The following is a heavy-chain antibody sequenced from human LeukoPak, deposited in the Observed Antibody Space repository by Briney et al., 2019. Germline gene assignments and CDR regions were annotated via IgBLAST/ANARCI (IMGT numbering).Heavy chain of an antibody. J-gene: IGHJ4*02. D-gene: IGHD6-13*01. Sequence: GGSLRLSCAASGFTFSSYAMHWVRQAPGKGLEWVAVISYDGSNKYYADSVKRRSTIFRDNTNNTLFLQINSLTADDTAVYYSATSIAAAYWGPGTLVTVSS. CDR2: ISYDGSNK. CDR1: GFTFSSYA. CDR3: ATSIAAAY. V-gene: IGHV3-30-3*01.